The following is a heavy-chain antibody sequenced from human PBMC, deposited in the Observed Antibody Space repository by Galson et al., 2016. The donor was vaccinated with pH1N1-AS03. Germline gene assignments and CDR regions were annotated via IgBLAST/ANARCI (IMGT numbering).Heavy chain of an antibody. D-gene: IGHD5/OR15-5a*01. CDR1: GFNFNVYS. Sequence: SLRLSCAASGFNFNVYSMNWVRQAPGKGLEWISYMTSDMRTIKYADSVKGRFTISRDKARNSLFLQLNSLRDEDTAIYYCARSVQYSFDYWGQGILVTVSS. V-gene: IGHV3-48*02. J-gene: IGHJ4*02. CDR2: MTSDMRTI. CDR3: ARSVQYSFDY.